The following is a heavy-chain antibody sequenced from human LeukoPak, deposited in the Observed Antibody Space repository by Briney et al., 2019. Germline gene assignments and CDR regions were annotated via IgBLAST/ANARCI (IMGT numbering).Heavy chain of an antibody. J-gene: IGHJ5*02. CDR1: GFTFSSYW. CDR3: ARDLLTGYYRRGNWFDP. Sequence: GGSLRLSCAASGFTFSSYWMSWVRQAPGKGLEWVANIKQDGSEKYYVDSVKGRFTISRDNAKSSLYLQMNSLRAEDTAVYFCARDLLTGYYRRGNWFDPWGQGTLVIVSS. CDR2: IKQDGSEK. D-gene: IGHD3-9*01. V-gene: IGHV3-7*01.